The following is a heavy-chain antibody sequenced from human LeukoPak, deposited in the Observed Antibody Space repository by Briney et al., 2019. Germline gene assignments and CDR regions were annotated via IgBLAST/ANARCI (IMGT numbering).Heavy chain of an antibody. V-gene: IGHV3-21*01. D-gene: IGHD6-13*01. J-gene: IGHJ4*02. Sequence: GGSLRLSCAASGFTFSNARMSWVRQAPGKGLEWVSSISSSSSYMYYADSVKGRFTISRDNAKNSLYMQVNSLRAEDTAVYYCARGGYSSSWYHDSWGQGTLVTVSS. CDR2: ISSSSSYM. CDR1: GFTFSNAR. CDR3: ARGGYSSSWYHDS.